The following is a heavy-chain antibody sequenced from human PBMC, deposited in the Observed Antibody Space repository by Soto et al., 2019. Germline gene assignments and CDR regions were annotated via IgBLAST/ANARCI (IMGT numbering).Heavy chain of an antibody. CDR1: GFSLSTSGVG. J-gene: IGHJ5*02. V-gene: IGHV2-5*01. D-gene: IGHD6-19*01. Sequence: ITLKESGPTLVNPTQTLTLTCTFSGFSLSTSGVGVGWIRQPPRKALEWLALIYWNDDKRYSPSLKSRLTIAKDTSKNQVVLTMSNVDPVDTATYYCAHASTEQWLVRGFDPWGQGTLVTVSS. CDR2: IYWNDDK. CDR3: AHASTEQWLVRGFDP.